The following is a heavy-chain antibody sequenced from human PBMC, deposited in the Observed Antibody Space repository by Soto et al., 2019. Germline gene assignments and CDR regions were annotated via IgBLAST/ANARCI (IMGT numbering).Heavy chain of an antibody. CDR2: INHSGST. CDR1: GGSFSGYY. J-gene: IGHJ6*03. CDR3: ARGKIDYSNSVYYYYYMDV. V-gene: IGHV4-34*01. D-gene: IGHD4-4*01. Sequence: SETLSLTCAVYGGSFSGYYWSWIRQPPGKGLEWIGEINHSGSTNYNPSLKSRVTISVDTSKNQFSLKLSSVTAADTAVYYCARGKIDYSNSVYYYYYMDVWGKGTTVTVSS.